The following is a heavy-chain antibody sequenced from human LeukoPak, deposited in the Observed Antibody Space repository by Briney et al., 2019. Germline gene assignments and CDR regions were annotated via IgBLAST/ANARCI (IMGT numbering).Heavy chain of an antibody. D-gene: IGHD2-21*02. CDR2: INHSGST. Sequence: SETLSLTCAVYGGSFSGYYWSWIRQPPGKGLEWIGGINHSGSTNYNPSLKSRVTISVDTSKNQFSLKLSAVTAADTAVYYCARWVVVTAILGYYFDYWGQGTLVTVSS. J-gene: IGHJ4*02. CDR3: ARWVVVTAILGYYFDY. CDR1: GGSFSGYY. V-gene: IGHV4-34*01.